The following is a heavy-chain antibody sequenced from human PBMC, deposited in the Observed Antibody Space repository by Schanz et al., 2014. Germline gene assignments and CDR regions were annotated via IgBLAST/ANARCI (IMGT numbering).Heavy chain of an antibody. CDR1: GGSISSGGYY. Sequence: QVQLQESGPGLVKPSQTLSLTCTVSGGSISSGGYYWSWIRQHPGKGLEWIGYISYSGTTYYNPSLKSRVTISVSTSKTQFSLKLSSVTAADTAVYYCARDALGGPHNWFDPWGQGTLVSVCS. D-gene: IGHD3-16*01. J-gene: IGHJ5*02. V-gene: IGHV4-31*03. CDR2: ISYSGTT. CDR3: ARDALGGPHNWFDP.